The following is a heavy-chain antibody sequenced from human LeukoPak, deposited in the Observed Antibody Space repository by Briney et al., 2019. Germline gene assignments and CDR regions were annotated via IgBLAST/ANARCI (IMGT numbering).Heavy chain of an antibody. CDR1: GDSISSKTYS. Sequence: PSETLSLTCTVSGDSISSKTYSWGWIRQPPGKALEWIGSIYYSGSTSYNPSLKSRVTISVDMSKNQFSQKLSSVTAADTAVYYCARVSSSWYRGGYYYMDVWGKGTTVTVSS. D-gene: IGHD6-13*01. J-gene: IGHJ6*03. CDR2: IYYSGST. V-gene: IGHV4-39*07. CDR3: ARVSSSWYRGGYYYMDV.